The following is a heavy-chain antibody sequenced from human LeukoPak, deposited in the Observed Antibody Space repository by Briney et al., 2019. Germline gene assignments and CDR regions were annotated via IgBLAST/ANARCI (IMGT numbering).Heavy chain of an antibody. CDR3: ARGGYYYGSGSSYNWFDP. J-gene: IGHJ5*02. CDR2: IYPSGST. CDR1: GGSFSGYY. Sequence: SETLSLTCAVYGGSFSGYYWSWIRQPAGKGLDWIGRIYPSGSTNYNPSLKSRVTMSVDTSQNQFSLKLSSVTAADTAVYYCARGGYYYGSGSSYNWFDPWGQGTLVTVSS. V-gene: IGHV4-59*10. D-gene: IGHD3-10*01.